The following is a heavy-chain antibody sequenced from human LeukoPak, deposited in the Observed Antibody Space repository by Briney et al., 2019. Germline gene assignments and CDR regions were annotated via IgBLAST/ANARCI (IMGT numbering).Heavy chain of an antibody. Sequence: GGSLRLSCTASGFTFSTYAMNWVRQAPGKGLEWVSGISGSGVSTYYADSVKGRFTITRDNSNNTLYLQMSSLGAEDTAVYYCAKDWGMGDQLLRIDYWGQGTLVTVSS. CDR1: GFTFSTYA. D-gene: IGHD2-2*01. J-gene: IGHJ4*02. V-gene: IGHV3-23*01. CDR2: ISGSGVST. CDR3: AKDWGMGDQLLRIDY.